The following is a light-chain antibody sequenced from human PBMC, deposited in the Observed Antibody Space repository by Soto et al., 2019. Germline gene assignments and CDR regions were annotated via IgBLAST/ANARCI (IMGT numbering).Light chain of an antibody. CDR2: QVT. CDR1: SSDVGTRNF. Sequence: LTQPASVSGSPGQSITISCTGTSSDVGTRNFVSWYQQHPGKAPKLMIYQVTNRPSGVSNRFSGSKSGNTASLTISGLQAEDEADYYCSSYTDSTNYVFGTGTKVTVL. CDR3: SSYTDSTNYV. J-gene: IGLJ1*01. V-gene: IGLV2-14*01.